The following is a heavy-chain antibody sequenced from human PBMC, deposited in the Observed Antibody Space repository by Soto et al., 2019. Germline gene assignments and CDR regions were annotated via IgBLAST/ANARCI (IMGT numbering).Heavy chain of an antibody. CDR2: ISSSSTTI. CDR1: GFTFISYS. J-gene: IGHJ4*02. D-gene: IGHD3-22*01. Sequence: GGSLRLSCADSGFTFISYSMNWVRQAPGKGLEWVSYISSSSTTIYYADSVKGRFTISRDNAEKSLYLQMNSLRAEDTAVYYCARGYYDSSPYDNWGQGTQVTVSS. CDR3: ARGYYDSSPYDN. V-gene: IGHV3-48*01.